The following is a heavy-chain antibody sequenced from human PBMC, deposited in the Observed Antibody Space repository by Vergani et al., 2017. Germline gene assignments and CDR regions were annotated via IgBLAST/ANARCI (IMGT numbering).Heavy chain of an antibody. J-gene: IGHJ4*02. CDR3: ARGAYCGGDCYSPIDY. CDR2: INPNSGGT. D-gene: IGHD2-21*01. Sequence: QVQLVQSGAEVKKPGASVKVSCKASGYTFTGYYMHWVRQAPGQGLEWMGWINPNSGGTNYAQKFQGRVTMTRDTSISTAYMELSRLRSDDTAVYYCARGAYCGGDCYSPIDYLGQGTLVTVSS. V-gene: IGHV1-2*02. CDR1: GYTFTGYY.